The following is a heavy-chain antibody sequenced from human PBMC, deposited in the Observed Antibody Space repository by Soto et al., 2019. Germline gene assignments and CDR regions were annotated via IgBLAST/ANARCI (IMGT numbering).Heavy chain of an antibody. CDR2: MKPNSGNT. D-gene: IGHD7-27*01. J-gene: IGHJ4*02. Sequence: QVQLVQSGAEVKKPGASVKVSCKASGYTFTSYDINWVRQATGQGLEWMGWMKPNSGNTGYAQKFQGRVTMTRNTSLSTAYMELSSLRSEDTAVYYCARGLRIWGSGEFDYWGQGTLVTVSS. CDR1: GYTFTSYD. V-gene: IGHV1-8*01. CDR3: ARGLRIWGSGEFDY.